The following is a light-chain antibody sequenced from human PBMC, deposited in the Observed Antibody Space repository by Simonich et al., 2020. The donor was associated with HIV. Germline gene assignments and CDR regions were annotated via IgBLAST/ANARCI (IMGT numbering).Light chain of an antibody. CDR2: LGS. CDR3: MQALQTPLT. CDR1: QSLLHSNGSNY. V-gene: IGKV2-28*01. Sequence: DIVMTQSPLSLPVTPGEPASISCRSSQSLLHSNGSNYLDWYLKKPGQSPQLLIYLGSTRASGFPDRFSGSGSGTDFTLKISRVEAEDVGVYYCMQALQTPLTFGGGTKVEIK. J-gene: IGKJ4*01.